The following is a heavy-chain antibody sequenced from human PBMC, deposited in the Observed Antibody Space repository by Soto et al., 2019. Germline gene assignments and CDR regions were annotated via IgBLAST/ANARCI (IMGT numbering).Heavy chain of an antibody. J-gene: IGHJ4*02. CDR1: GYTFTSYG. D-gene: IGHD3-9*01. Sequence: ASVKVSCKASGYTFTSYGISWVRQAPGQSPEWMGWINPGNGNTKYSQRFQGRVTITRDTSASTAYMELSSLTSEDTAVYYCARRGALTSYYYGYYFDYWGQGTLVTVSS. CDR3: ARRGALTSYYYGYYFDY. V-gene: IGHV1-3*01. CDR2: INPGNGNT.